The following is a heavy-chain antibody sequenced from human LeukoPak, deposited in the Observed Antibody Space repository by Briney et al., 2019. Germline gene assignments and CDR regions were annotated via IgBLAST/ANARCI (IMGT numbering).Heavy chain of an antibody. J-gene: IGHJ4*02. CDR2: INTDGSST. CDR1: GFSFSSYW. V-gene: IGHV3-74*01. D-gene: IGHD7-27*01. Sequence: PRGSLRLSCAASGFSFSSYWMHWVRQDPGKGLVWVSRINTDGSSTSYADSVKGRFTISRDNAKNTLYLQMNGLRAEDTAVYYCATYSINWGFFYFDYWGQGTLVTVSS. CDR3: ATYSINWGFFYFDY.